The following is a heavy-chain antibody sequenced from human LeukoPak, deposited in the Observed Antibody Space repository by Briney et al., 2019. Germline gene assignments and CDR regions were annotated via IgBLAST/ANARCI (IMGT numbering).Heavy chain of an antibody. Sequence: GASVKVSCKVSGYTLTELSMHWARQAPGKGLEWVGGFDPEDGETIYAQKFQGRVTMTEDTSTDTAYMELSSLRSEDTAVYYCATGRVLGDGIPYYYYYYMDVWGKGTTVTVSS. V-gene: IGHV1-24*01. J-gene: IGHJ6*03. CDR3: ATGRVLGDGIPYYYYYYMDV. CDR1: GYTLTELS. D-gene: IGHD3-3*01. CDR2: FDPEDGET.